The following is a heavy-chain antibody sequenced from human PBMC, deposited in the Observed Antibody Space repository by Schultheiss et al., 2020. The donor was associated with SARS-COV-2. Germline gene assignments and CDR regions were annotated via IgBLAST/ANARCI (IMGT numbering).Heavy chain of an antibody. Sequence: GGSLRLSCAASGFTFSDYYMSWIRQAPGKGLEWVSYISSSSSYTNYADSVKGRFTISRDHAKNSLYLQMNSLRAEDTAVYFCTKGGGRQNYYYYMDVWCKGTTVTVSS. CDR3: TKGGGRQNYYYYMDV. CDR2: ISSSSSYT. J-gene: IGHJ6*03. V-gene: IGHV3-11*05. D-gene: IGHD2-15*01. CDR1: GFTFSDYY.